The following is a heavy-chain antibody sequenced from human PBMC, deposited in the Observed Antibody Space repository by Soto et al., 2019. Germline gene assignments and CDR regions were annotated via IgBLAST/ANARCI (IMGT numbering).Heavy chain of an antibody. J-gene: IGHJ4*02. CDR2: TYYSSSWYN. V-gene: IGHV6-1*01. D-gene: IGHD3-16*01. CDR3: AREFPYYVSSDAYLDY. Sequence: QTLSLACAISGYSVSVNIAAWNLIRRSPSRGLEWLGRTYYSSSWYNDDAGSVKSRITVTPDTSKNQFSLHLNAVTPEYTDVSSCAREFPYYVSSDAYLDYWGQGALVTVSS. CDR1: GYSVSVNIAA.